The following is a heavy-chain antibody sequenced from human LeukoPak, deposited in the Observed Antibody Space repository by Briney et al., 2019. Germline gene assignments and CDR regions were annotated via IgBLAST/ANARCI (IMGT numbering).Heavy chain of an antibody. J-gene: IGHJ3*02. CDR2: INHSGST. D-gene: IGHD2-21*01. V-gene: IGHV4-34*01. CDR1: GGSFSGYY. Sequence: SETLSLTCAVYGGSFSGYYWSWIRQPPGKGLEWIGEINHSGSTNYNPSLKSRVTISVDTSKNQFSLKLSSVTAADTAMYYCARSEGPRLWHAFDIWGQGTMVTVSS. CDR3: ARSEGPRLWHAFDI.